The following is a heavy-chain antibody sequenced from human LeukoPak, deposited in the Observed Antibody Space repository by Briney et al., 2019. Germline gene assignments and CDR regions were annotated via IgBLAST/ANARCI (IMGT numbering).Heavy chain of an antibody. CDR2: VYATGGTT. CDR1: GDTFTYYH. Sequence: ASVKVPCKASGDTFTYYHIHWVRQAPGQGVEWMGAVYATGGTTINTQNFQGRVTMTRDTSTGTVYMELSSLRFEDTAMYYCATEAPRSYYFDYWGQGILVTVSS. V-gene: IGHV1-46*01. CDR3: ATEAPRSYYFDY. J-gene: IGHJ4*02.